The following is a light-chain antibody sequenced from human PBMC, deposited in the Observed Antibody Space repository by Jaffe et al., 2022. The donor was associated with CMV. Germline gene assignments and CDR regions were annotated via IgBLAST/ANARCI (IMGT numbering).Light chain of an antibody. V-gene: IGKV1-6*01. Sequence: AIQMTQSPSSLSASVGDRVTITCRASQGIRDDLGWYQQSPGKAPKLLIYATSNLHSGVPSRFSGSGYGTDFTLTISSLQPEDFATYYCLQDHNYPRTFGQGTKLEIK. CDR2: ATS. CDR1: QGIRDD. CDR3: LQDHNYPRT. J-gene: IGKJ2*01.